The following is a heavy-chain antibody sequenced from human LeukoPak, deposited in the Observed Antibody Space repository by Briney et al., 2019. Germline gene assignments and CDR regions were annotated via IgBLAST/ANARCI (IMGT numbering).Heavy chain of an antibody. D-gene: IGHD6-6*01. Sequence: TGGSLRLSCAASGFTFSSYAMTWVRQAPGKGLEWVSSITDSAGSTYYAGSVKGRFTISRDNSKKTLYLQMNSLRAEDTAIYYCAKRIEYSGSSAYFDYWGQGTLVTVSS. CDR2: ITDSAGST. CDR1: GFTFSSYA. V-gene: IGHV3-23*01. CDR3: AKRIEYSGSSAYFDY. J-gene: IGHJ4*02.